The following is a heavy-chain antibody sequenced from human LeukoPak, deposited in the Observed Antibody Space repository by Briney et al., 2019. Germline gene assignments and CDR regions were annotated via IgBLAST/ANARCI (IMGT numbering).Heavy chain of an antibody. Sequence: ASVKVSCKASGYTFTSYYMPWVRPAPGQGLEWMGIINPSGGSTSYAQKFQGRVTMTRDTSTSTVYMELSSLRSEDTAVYYCARAGGYCSSTSCYSWFDPWGQGTLVTVSS. D-gene: IGHD2-2*01. CDR1: GYTFTSYY. V-gene: IGHV1-46*01. J-gene: IGHJ5*02. CDR3: ARAGGYCSSTSCYSWFDP. CDR2: INPSGGST.